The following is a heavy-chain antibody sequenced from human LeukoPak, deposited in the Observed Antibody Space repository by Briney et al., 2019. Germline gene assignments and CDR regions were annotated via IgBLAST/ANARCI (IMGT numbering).Heavy chain of an antibody. Sequence: PGGSLRLSCAASGFTFSSYSMNWVRQAPGKGLEWVSYIRSSITTIYYADSVKGRFTISTDTSKNTLYLQMNSLRAEDTAVYYCAKVSRGVTGTTGVLDYWGQGTLVTVSS. D-gene: IGHD1-7*01. J-gene: IGHJ4*02. CDR2: IRSSITTI. V-gene: IGHV3-48*01. CDR3: AKVSRGVTGTTGVLDY. CDR1: GFTFSSYS.